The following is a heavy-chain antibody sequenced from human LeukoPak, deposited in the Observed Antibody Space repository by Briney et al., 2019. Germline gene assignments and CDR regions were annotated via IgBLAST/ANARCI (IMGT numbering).Heavy chain of an antibody. Sequence: GGSLRLSCAASGFTFSRYSMNWVRQAPGKGLEWVSSISSTSSYIYYADSVKGRFTISRDNAKNSLYLQMNSLRAEDTAVYYCAKVQTWEGGPFDYWGQGTLVTVSS. J-gene: IGHJ4*02. CDR2: ISSTSSYI. CDR1: GFTFSRYS. D-gene: IGHD1-26*01. CDR3: AKVQTWEGGPFDY. V-gene: IGHV3-21*01.